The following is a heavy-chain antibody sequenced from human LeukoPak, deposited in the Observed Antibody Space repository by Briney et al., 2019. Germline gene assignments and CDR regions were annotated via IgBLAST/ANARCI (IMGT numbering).Heavy chain of an antibody. D-gene: IGHD2-2*01. Sequence: GGSLRLSCAASGFTFSSYAMSWVRQAPGKGLEWVSAISGSGGSTYYADSVKGRFTISRDNSKNTLYLQMDSLRAEDTAVYYCAKDFAVPAAIFCFDYWGQGTLVTVSS. CDR2: ISGSGGST. V-gene: IGHV3-23*01. CDR1: GFTFSSYA. CDR3: AKDFAVPAAIFCFDY. J-gene: IGHJ4*02.